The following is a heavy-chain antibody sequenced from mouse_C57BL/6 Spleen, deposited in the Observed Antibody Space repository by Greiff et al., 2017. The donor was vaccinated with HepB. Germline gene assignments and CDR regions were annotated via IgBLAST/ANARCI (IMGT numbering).Heavy chain of an antibody. V-gene: IGHV1-76*01. D-gene: IGHD1-1*01. Sequence: QVQLKQSGAELVRPGASVKLSCKASGYTFTDYYINWVKQRPGQGLEWIARIYPGSGNTYYNEKFKGKATLTAEKSSSTAYMQLSSLTSEDSAVYFCARDYGSSLFDYWGQGTTLTVSS. CDR2: IYPGSGNT. CDR3: ARDYGSSLFDY. J-gene: IGHJ2*01. CDR1: GYTFTDYY.